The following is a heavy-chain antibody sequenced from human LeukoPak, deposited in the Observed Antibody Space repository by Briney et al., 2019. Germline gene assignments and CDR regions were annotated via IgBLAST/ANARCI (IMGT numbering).Heavy chain of an antibody. CDR2: TYSRSKWYH. Sequence: SQTLSLTCAISGDSLSSNTAAWNWIRQSPSRGLEWLGRTYSRSKWYHDYAVSVESRITLNPDTSKNQFSLQLNSVTPEDTAVYYCARARHNIHNGWAWYFDLWGRGTLVTVSS. J-gene: IGHJ2*01. CDR1: GDSLSSNTAA. V-gene: IGHV6-1*01. D-gene: IGHD6-19*01. CDR3: ARARHNIHNGWAWYFDL.